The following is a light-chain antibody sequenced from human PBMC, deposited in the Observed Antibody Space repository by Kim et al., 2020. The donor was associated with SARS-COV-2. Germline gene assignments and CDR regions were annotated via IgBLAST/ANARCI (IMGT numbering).Light chain of an antibody. J-gene: IGLJ2*01. Sequence: GVSNRFSGSTSGNTASLTISGLQPEDEADYYCSLYTGSGVVFGGGTQLTVL. CDR3: SLYTGSGVV. V-gene: IGLV2-14*01.